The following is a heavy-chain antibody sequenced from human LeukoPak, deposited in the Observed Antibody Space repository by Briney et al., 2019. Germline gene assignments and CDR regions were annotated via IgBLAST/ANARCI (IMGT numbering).Heavy chain of an antibody. CDR2: IRYDGSKK. V-gene: IGHV3-30*02. D-gene: IGHD3-10*02. Sequence: GGSLRLSCAASGFTFSSYGMHWVRQAPGKGLEWVAFIRYDGSKKYYADSVKGRFTISRDNSKNTLYLQMNSLRAEDTAVYYCARHLANVRWGVNPRWFDPWGQGTLVTVSS. CDR1: GFTFSSYG. J-gene: IGHJ5*02. CDR3: ARHLANVRWGVNPRWFDP.